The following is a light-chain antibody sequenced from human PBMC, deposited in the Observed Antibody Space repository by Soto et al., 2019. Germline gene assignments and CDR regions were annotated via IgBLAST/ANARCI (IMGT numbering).Light chain of an antibody. CDR2: EVT. CDR1: SSDIGAYDY. V-gene: IGLV2-14*01. J-gene: IGLJ1*01. CDR3: SSHAGSSAFYV. Sequence: QSVLTQPASVSGSPGQSITISCTGTSSDIGAYDYVSWYQQYPGRVPKLLIHEVTNRPSGVSDRFSGSKSGNTASLTISGLQTEDEADYYCSSHAGSSAFYVFGTGTMVTVL.